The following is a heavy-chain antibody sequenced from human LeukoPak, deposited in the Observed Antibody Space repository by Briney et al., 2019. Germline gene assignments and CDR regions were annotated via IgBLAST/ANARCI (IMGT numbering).Heavy chain of an antibody. Sequence: GGSLRLSCAGSGFTFSSYAMSWVRQAPGKGLEWVSAISGSGGSTYYADSVKGRFTISRDNSKNTLYLQMNSLRAEDTAVYYCAKSTVGATRYFDYWGQGTLVTVSS. D-gene: IGHD1-26*01. CDR3: AKSTVGATRYFDY. V-gene: IGHV3-23*01. CDR1: GFTFSSYA. J-gene: IGHJ4*02. CDR2: ISGSGGST.